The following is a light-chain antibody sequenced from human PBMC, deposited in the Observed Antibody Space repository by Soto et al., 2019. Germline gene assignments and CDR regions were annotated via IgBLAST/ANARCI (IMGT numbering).Light chain of an antibody. J-gene: IGKJ1*01. CDR2: KAS. Sequence: DIRLTQSPSTLSASVGDTVTITCRASQSITTWLAWYQQKPGKGPNLLIYKASTLVSGVPARFSGGGYGTDFTLNIPSLQPDDFATYYCKQYNSFFRTFGQGTKVQVK. CDR3: KQYNSFFRT. V-gene: IGKV1-5*03. CDR1: QSITTW.